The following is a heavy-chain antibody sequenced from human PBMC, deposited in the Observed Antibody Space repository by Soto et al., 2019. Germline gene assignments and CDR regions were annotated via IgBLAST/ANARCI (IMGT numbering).Heavy chain of an antibody. CDR2: IGKSGADR. J-gene: IGHJ4*02. V-gene: IGHV3-23*04. CDR1: GFMFSDYA. Sequence: EVKLVESGGGLVQPGGSLRISCKVSGFMFSDYAMTWVRQAPGKGLEWGSSIGKSGADRDYADSVKGRFTISRDNSENTVYLQMDSLKVEDTALYFCMKVRDYWGQGTQVTVS. CDR3: MKVRDY.